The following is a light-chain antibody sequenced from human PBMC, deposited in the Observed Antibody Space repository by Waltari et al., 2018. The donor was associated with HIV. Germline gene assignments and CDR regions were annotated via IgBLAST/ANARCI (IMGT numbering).Light chain of an antibody. CDR1: QEIGTY. V-gene: IGKV1-8*01. J-gene: IGKJ2*01. CDR2: SAS. Sequence: AIRMTQSPSSLSASTGDRVTISCRASQEIGTYLAWYQHKPGKVPELLMYSASTLQSGLPSRFNGSGSGTDFTLTIDCLQSEDFATYYCQQYYSYTQAFGQGTKLEIK. CDR3: QQYYSYTQA.